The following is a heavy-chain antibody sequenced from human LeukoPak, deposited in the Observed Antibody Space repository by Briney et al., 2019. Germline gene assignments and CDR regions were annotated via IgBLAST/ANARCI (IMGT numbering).Heavy chain of an antibody. V-gene: IGHV4-59*11. J-gene: IGHJ5*02. CDR3: ARDDYRGVTNFDP. Sequence: SETLSLTCTVSGGSISPHFWSWIRQPPGKGLEWIGYISYTGNTNYNPSLKSRVTISVDTSKNQFSLQLTSVTAADTAVYYCARDDYRGVTNFDPWGQGTLVTVSS. CDR1: GGSISPHF. CDR2: ISYTGNT. D-gene: IGHD3-10*01.